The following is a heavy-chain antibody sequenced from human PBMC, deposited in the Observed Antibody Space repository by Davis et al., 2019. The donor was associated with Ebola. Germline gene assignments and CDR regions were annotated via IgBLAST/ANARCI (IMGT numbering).Heavy chain of an antibody. CDR2: ISYDGSKT. CDR1: GFIFSSYG. CDR3: ARDFGLAAAGTAFDY. Sequence: GESLKISCAASGFIFSSYGMHWVRQAPGKGLEWVAIISYDGSKTYYADSVKGRFTISRDNSKSTLFLQMNSLRAEDTAVYYCARDFGLAAAGTAFDYWGQGTLVTVSS. J-gene: IGHJ4*02. D-gene: IGHD6-13*01. V-gene: IGHV3-30*03.